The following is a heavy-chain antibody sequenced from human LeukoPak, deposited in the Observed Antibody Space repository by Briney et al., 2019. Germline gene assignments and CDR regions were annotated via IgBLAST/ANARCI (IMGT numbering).Heavy chain of an antibody. D-gene: IGHD6-19*01. CDR3: GKDGGQYSSGPEFDP. CDR2: ISGGGDRT. J-gene: IGHJ5*02. Sequence: GGSLRLSCAASGIAFSTTAMNWARQSPGRGLEWVSAISGGGDRTFYADSVKGRFTISRDNSKNMLYLQMNSLRADDTAIYFCGKDGGQYSSGPEFDPRGQGALVTVSS. CDR1: GIAFSTTA. V-gene: IGHV3-23*01.